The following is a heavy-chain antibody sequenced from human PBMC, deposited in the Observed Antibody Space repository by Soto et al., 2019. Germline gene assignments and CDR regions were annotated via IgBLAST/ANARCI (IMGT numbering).Heavy chain of an antibody. Sequence: QVQLVESGGGVSQPGRSLRLSCAASGFTFSSYGMHWVRQAPGKGLEWVAVISYDRSNKYYADSVKGRFTISRDNSKNTLYLQMNSLRAEDTAVYYCAKDSDFGVAQRWGQGTLVTVSS. J-gene: IGHJ4*02. V-gene: IGHV3-30*18. CDR1: GFTFSSYG. D-gene: IGHD3-3*01. CDR3: AKDSDFGVAQR. CDR2: ISYDRSNK.